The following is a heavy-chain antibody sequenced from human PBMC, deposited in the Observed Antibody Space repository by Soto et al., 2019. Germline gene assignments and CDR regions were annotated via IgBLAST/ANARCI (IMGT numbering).Heavy chain of an antibody. CDR2: IHTTDGT. J-gene: IGHJ4*02. CDR3: ARVWQWPGHFDY. CDR1: GGSISSYY. Sequence: PSETLSLTCTFSGGSISSYYCIWIRQPAGKGMEWIGRIHTTDGTNYNPSLKSRVTISVDTSKNQFSLKLSSVTAADTAVYYCARVWQWPGHFDYWGQGTLVTVSS. V-gene: IGHV4-4*07. D-gene: IGHD6-19*01.